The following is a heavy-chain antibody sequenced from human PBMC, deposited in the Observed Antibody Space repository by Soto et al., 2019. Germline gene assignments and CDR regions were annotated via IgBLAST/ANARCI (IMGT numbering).Heavy chain of an antibody. CDR2: ISRSGSIK. D-gene: IGHD3-9*01. V-gene: IGHV3-48*03. J-gene: IGHJ4*02. CDR3: ASDRYDILTGYYFYFDH. CDR1: GFTFSNSD. Sequence: SLRLSCTASGFTFSNSDLNWVRRAPGKGLEWVSHISRSGSIKYYADSVKGRFTISRDNVKNSLYLQMNSLRVEDTAVYYCASDRYDILTGYYFYFDHWGQGTQVTVSS.